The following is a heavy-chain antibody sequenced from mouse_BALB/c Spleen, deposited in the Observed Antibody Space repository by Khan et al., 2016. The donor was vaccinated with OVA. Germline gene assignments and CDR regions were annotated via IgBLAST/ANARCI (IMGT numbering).Heavy chain of an antibody. J-gene: IGHJ2*01. CDR3: ARLEDI. D-gene: IGHD1-3*01. CDR1: GFSLTSYG. CDR2: IWAGGST. Sequence: QVQLQQSGPGLVAPSQSLSITCTVPGFSLTSYGVHWVRQPPGKGLEWLGVIWAGGSTNYNSALMSRLSIRKDNSKSQVFFKMIRLQTDDTAMYYCARLEDIWGQGTTLTVSS. V-gene: IGHV2-9*02.